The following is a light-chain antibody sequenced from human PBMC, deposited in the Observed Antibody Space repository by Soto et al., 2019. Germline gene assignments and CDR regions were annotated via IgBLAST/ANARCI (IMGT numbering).Light chain of an antibody. CDR1: SSDVGFYNY. V-gene: IGLV2-14*01. J-gene: IGLJ1*01. Sequence: QPASVSGSPGQSITISCSGTSSDVGFYNYVSWYQQHQGKAPKLMIYDVTNRPSGVSNRFSGSKSGNTASLTISGLQAEDEADYFCSSNTRSSTLIFGTGTKLTVL. CDR2: DVT. CDR3: SSNTRSSTLI.